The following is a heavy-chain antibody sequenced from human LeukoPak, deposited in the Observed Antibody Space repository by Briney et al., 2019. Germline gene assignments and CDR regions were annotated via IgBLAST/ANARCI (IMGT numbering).Heavy chain of an antibody. CDR2: IIPIFGTA. Sequence: SVKVSCKASGGTFSSHAISWVRQAPGQGLEWMGGIIPIFGTANYAQKFQGRVTITTDESTSTAYMELSSLRSEDTAVYYCARTYYDSSGYTNWFDPWGQGTLVTVSS. CDR3: ARTYYDSSGYTNWFDP. J-gene: IGHJ5*02. V-gene: IGHV1-69*05. CDR1: GGTFSSHA. D-gene: IGHD3-22*01.